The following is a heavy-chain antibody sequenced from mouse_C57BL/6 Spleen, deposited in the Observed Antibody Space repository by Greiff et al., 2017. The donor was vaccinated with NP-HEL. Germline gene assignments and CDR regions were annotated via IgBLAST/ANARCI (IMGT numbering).Heavy chain of an antibody. D-gene: IGHD4-1*01. V-gene: IGHV5-17*01. Sequence: DVQLVESGGGLVKPGGSLKLSCAASGFTFSDYGMHWVRQAPEKGLEWVAYISSGSSTIYYADTVKGRFTISRDNAKNTLFLQMTSLRSEDTAMYYCARNWPYYFDYWGQGTTLTVSS. CDR3: ARNWPYYFDY. CDR1: GFTFSDYG. J-gene: IGHJ2*01. CDR2: ISSGSSTI.